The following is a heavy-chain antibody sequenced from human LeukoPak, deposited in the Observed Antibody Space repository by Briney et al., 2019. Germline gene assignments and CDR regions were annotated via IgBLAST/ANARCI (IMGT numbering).Heavy chain of an antibody. J-gene: IGHJ1*01. V-gene: IGHV1-8*01. D-gene: IGHD4-17*01. CDR3: ARGSTYGNSYGDYVNFQH. CDR1: GYTFTSYD. Sequence: ASVKVSCKASGYTFTSYDINWVRQATGQGLEWMGWMNPNSGNTGYAQKFQGRVTMTRNTSISTAYMELSSLRSEDTAVYYCARGSTYGNSYGDYVNFQHWGQGTLVTVSS. CDR2: MNPNSGNT.